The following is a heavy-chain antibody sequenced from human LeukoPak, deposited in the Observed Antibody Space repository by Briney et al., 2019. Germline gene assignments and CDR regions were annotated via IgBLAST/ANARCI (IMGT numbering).Heavy chain of an antibody. J-gene: IGHJ4*02. CDR3: ARLVGLSTTASY. CDR1: GYTLTELS. V-gene: IGHV1-2*02. Sequence: ASVKVSCKVSGYTLTELSMHWVRQAPGKGLEWMGWINPTSGGTNYAQKFQDRVTMTRDTSINTAYMELSRLRSDDTAVYYCARLVGLSTTASYWGQGTLVIVSS. D-gene: IGHD5/OR15-5a*01. CDR2: INPTSGGT.